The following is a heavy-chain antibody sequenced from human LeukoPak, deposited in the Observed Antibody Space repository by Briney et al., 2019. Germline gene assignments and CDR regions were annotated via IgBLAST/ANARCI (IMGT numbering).Heavy chain of an antibody. CDR3: AKDIWLVSSGFQTLDL. D-gene: IGHD3-22*01. Sequence: PGGSLRLSCAASGFTFSNYAMSWVRQAPGKGLEWVSGVTPGGNIPYYADSVKGRFTISRDNSNNTLYLQMGSLRAADTALYYCAKDIWLVSSGFQTLDLWGQGTLVTVSS. CDR2: VTPGGNIP. J-gene: IGHJ5*02. V-gene: IGHV3-23*01. CDR1: GFTFSNYA.